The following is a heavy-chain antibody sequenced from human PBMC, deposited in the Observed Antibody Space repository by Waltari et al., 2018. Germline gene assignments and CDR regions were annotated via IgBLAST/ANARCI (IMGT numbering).Heavy chain of an antibody. CDR2: INPNSGGP. CDR1: GYTFTGYY. CDR3: AREIVVVPAAAAMGY. Sequence: QVQLVQSGAEVKKPGASVKVSCKASGYTFTGYYMHWVRQAPGQGLEWMGWINPNSGGPNYAQKFQGRVTMTRDTSISTAYMELSRLRSDDTAVYYCAREIVVVPAAAAMGYWGQGTLVTVSS. V-gene: IGHV1-2*02. D-gene: IGHD2-2*01. J-gene: IGHJ4*02.